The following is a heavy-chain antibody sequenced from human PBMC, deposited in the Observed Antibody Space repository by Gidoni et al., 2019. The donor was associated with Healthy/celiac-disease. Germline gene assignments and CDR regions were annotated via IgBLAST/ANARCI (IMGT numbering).Heavy chain of an antibody. D-gene: IGHD2-15*01. CDR3: ARRVGGQHAFDI. Sequence: QLQLQESGPGLVKPSETLSLTCTVSGGSISSSSYYWGWIRQPPGKGLEWIGSIYYSGSTYYNPSLKSRVTISVDTSKNQFSLKLSSVTAADTAVYYCARRVGGQHAFDIWGQGTMVTVSS. V-gene: IGHV4-39*01. J-gene: IGHJ3*02. CDR2: IYYSGST. CDR1: GGSISSSSYY.